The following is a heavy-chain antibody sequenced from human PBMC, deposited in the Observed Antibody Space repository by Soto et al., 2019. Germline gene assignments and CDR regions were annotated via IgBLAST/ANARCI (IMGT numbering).Heavy chain of an antibody. CDR2: INPADSDT. CDR1: GYTFLTYW. Sequence: PGESLKIPCKGSGYTFLTYWVGWVRQMHGQGLEWMGIINPADSDTRYSPSFQGQVTISADKSISTAYLQWSSLKASDTAIYYCARLTRARGLNSFYAMDVWGQGATVTVSS. V-gene: IGHV5-51*01. J-gene: IGHJ6*02. D-gene: IGHD3-10*01. CDR3: ARLTRARGLNSFYAMDV.